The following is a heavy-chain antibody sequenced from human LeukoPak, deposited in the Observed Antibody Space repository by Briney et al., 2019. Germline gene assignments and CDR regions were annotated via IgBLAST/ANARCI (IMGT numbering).Heavy chain of an antibody. CDR3: ATRGPQEYTDAFDI. J-gene: IGHJ3*02. V-gene: IGHV1-18*01. Sequence: ASVKVSCKASGYTFNSYAITWVRQAPGQGLEWMGWISTYNGITSYAQKLQGRVTMTEDTSTDTAYMELSSLRSEDTAVYYCATRGPQEYTDAFDIWGQGTMVTVSS. D-gene: IGHD6-6*01. CDR2: ISTYNGIT. CDR1: GYTFNSYA.